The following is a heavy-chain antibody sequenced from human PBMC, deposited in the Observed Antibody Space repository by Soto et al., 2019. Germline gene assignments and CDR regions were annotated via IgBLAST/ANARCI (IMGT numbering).Heavy chain of an antibody. CDR2: IYHSGST. V-gene: IGHV4-30-2*01. D-gene: IGHD5-12*01. J-gene: IGHJ4*02. Sequence: LSLTCAVSGGSISSGGYSWSWIRQPPGKGLEWIGYIYHSGSTYYNPSLKSRVTISVDRSKNQFSLKLSSVTAADTAVYYCARVVATALDYWGQGTLVTVSS. CDR1: GGSISSGGYS. CDR3: ARVVATALDY.